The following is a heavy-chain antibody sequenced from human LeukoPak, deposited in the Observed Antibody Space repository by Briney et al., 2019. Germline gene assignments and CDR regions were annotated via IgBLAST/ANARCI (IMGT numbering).Heavy chain of an antibody. Sequence: SVKVSCKASGGTFSSYAISWVRQAPGQGLEWMGGIIPIFGTANYAQKFQGRVTITADESTNTAYMELSSLRSEDTAVYYCARADYYDSSGYLSPPSNFDYWGQGTLVTVSS. V-gene: IGHV1-69*13. CDR1: GGTFSSYA. J-gene: IGHJ4*02. CDR3: ARADYYDSSGYLSPPSNFDY. D-gene: IGHD3-22*01. CDR2: IIPIFGTA.